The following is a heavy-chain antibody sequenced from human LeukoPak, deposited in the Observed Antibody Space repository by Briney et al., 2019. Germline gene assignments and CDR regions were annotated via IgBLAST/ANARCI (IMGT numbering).Heavy chain of an antibody. J-gene: IGHJ4*02. CDR3: AKGRDRGITFGGVIVN. D-gene: IGHD3-16*02. V-gene: IGHV3-23*01. Sequence: PGGSLRLSCAASGFALSSYAMSWVRQAPGKGLEWVSAISGSGGSTHYADSVKGRFTISRDNSKNTLYLQMNSLRAEDTAVYYCAKGRDRGITFGGVIVNWGQGTLVTVSS. CDR1: GFALSSYA. CDR2: ISGSGGST.